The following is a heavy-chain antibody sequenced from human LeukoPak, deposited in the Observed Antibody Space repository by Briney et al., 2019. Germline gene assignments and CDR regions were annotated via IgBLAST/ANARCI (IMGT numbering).Heavy chain of an antibody. CDR3: TTDRGITARPIFDS. Sequence: GGSLRLSCAASGFTFSSYAMSWVRQAPGKGLEWVGRIKSKTDGGTTDYAAPVKGRFTISRDDSKNTLYLQMNSLKIEDTAVYYCTTDRGITARPIFDSWGQGTLLTVST. CDR2: IKSKTDGGTT. V-gene: IGHV3-15*01. CDR1: GFTFSSYA. J-gene: IGHJ4*02. D-gene: IGHD6-6*01.